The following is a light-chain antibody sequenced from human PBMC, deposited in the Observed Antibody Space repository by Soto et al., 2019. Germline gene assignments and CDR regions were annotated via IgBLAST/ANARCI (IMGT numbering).Light chain of an antibody. CDR1: SGHSSYS. V-gene: IGLV4-69*01. CDR2: LNNDGSY. Sequence: QSVLTQPHSASASLGASVKFTCTLSSGHSSYSVAWHQRQPEKGPRYLMKLNNDGSYSKGDGVPDRFSGSSSGAERYLTISSLQPDDEAEYYWQTWSTDGHVVFGGGTKVTVL. CDR3: QTWSTDGHVV. J-gene: IGLJ2*01.